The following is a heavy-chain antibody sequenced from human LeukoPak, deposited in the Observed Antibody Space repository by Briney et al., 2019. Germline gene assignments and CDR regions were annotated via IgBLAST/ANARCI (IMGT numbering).Heavy chain of an antibody. CDR1: GGSINNFY. J-gene: IGHJ4*02. CDR2: IYYSGST. D-gene: IGHD3-22*01. Sequence: SETLSLTCTVSGGSINNFYWSWIRQPPGKGLKWIGCIYYSGSTNYNPSLKSRVTISGDTSKNQFSLKLSSVTAADTAVYYCARGGGYYDSNNYYQGYFEYWGQGTLVTVSS. V-gene: IGHV4-59*01. CDR3: ARGGGYYDSNNYYQGYFEY.